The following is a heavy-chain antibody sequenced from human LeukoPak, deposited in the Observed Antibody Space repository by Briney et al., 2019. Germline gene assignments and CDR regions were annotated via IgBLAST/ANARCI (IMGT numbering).Heavy chain of an antibody. Sequence: ASVTVSCKASGYTFPRYYLHWMRQAPAQGLEWMGIINPSGGRTNNAQQFQGRVTMTRDTSTSTVYMQLSSLRSEDTAVYYCARDLAIAAAPYGMDVWGQGTTVTVSS. V-gene: IGHV1-46*01. J-gene: IGHJ6*02. CDR2: INPSGGRT. CDR1: GYTFPRYY. D-gene: IGHD6-13*01. CDR3: ARDLAIAAAPYGMDV.